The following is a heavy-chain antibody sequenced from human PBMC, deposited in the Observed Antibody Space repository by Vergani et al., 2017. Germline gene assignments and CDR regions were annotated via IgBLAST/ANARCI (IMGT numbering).Heavy chain of an antibody. Sequence: QVQLVESGGGVVQPGRSLRLSCAASGFTFSSYGMHWVRQAPGKGLEWVPVIWYDGSNKYYADSVKGRFTISRDNSKNTLYLQMNSLRAEDTAVYYCARETAPYYGSGSYVGYWGQGTLVTVSS. CDR2: IWYDGSNK. V-gene: IGHV3-33*01. CDR1: GFTFSSYG. J-gene: IGHJ4*02. D-gene: IGHD3-10*01. CDR3: ARETAPYYGSGSYVGY.